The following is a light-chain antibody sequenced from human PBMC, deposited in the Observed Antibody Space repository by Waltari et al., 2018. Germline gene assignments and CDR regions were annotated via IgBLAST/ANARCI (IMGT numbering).Light chain of an antibody. CDR1: QSINNF. CDR2: DAS. CDR3: QLRDNWPPYT. V-gene: IGKV3-11*01. J-gene: IGKJ2*01. Sequence: EIVLTQSPATLSLSPGQRATLSCRASQSINNFLAWYQQKPGQPPRLLIADASSRATGIPARFSGSGSGTDFTLPIRRLEPEDFAIYYSQLRDNWPPYTFGQGTKLEIK.